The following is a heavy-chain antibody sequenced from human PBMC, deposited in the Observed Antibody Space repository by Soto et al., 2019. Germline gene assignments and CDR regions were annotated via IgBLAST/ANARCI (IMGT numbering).Heavy chain of an antibody. CDR3: ARRYGSAIEY. V-gene: IGHV4-30-2*01. J-gene: IGHJ4*02. Sequence: SETLSLTCAVSGGSISSGGYSWSWIRQPPGKGLEWIGDIYHSGSTYYNPSLKSRVTISVDRSKKQFSLKLSSVTAADTAVYYCARRYGSAIEYWGQGTLVTVS. CDR2: IYHSGST. D-gene: IGHD1-26*01. CDR1: GGSISSGGYS.